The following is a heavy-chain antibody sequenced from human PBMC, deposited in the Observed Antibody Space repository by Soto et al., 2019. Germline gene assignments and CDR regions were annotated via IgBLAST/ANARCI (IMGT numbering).Heavy chain of an antibody. CDR3: ARGLSTGPGSGYSLDY. CDR1: EYTFTGYY. Sequence: ASVKVSCKASEYTFTGYYMHWVRQAPGQGLEWMGWINPNSGGTNYAQKFQGWVTMTRDTSISTAYMELSRLRSDDTAVYYCARGLSTGPGSGYSLDYWGPGTLVTVSS. V-gene: IGHV1-2*04. D-gene: IGHD3-22*01. CDR2: INPNSGGT. J-gene: IGHJ4*02.